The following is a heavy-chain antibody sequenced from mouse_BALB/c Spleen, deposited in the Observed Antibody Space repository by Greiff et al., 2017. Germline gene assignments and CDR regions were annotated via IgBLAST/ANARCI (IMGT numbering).Heavy chain of an antibody. CDR2: INSNGGST. CDR3: AAYFDY. V-gene: IGHV5-6-3*01. Sequence: EVKLVESGGGLVQPGGSLKLSCAASGFTFSSYGMSWVRQTPDKRLELVATINSNGGSTYYPDSVKGRFTISRDNAKNTLYLQMSSLKSEDTAMYYCAAYFDYWGQGTTLTVSS. J-gene: IGHJ2*01. CDR1: GFTFSSYG.